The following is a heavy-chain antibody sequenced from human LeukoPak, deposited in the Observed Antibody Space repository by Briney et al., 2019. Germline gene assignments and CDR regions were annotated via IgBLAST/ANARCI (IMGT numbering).Heavy chain of an antibody. CDR3: AKTLWGGFDY. Sequence: GGSLRLCCAASGFTFSNYAMTWVRQATGKGLECVSDISGSGGTTYYADSVKGRFTISRDNSKNTLYLQMNSLTAEDTAVYYCAKTLWGGFDYWGQGILVTVSS. D-gene: IGHD3-16*01. V-gene: IGHV3-23*01. CDR1: GFTFSNYA. J-gene: IGHJ4*02. CDR2: ISGSGGTT.